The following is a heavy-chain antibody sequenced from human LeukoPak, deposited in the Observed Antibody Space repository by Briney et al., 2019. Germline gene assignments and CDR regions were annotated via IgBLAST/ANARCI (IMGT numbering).Heavy chain of an antibody. CDR1: SGSISGDTSY. CDR3: ARHVPPPVNGMDY. J-gene: IGHJ4*02. D-gene: IGHD2-8*01. Sequence: PSEILSLTCTVSSGSISGDTSYWGWIRQPPGKGLEWIASVYYTGSTYYNPSLRSRVTISVDTSKNQFFLKIDSLTAADTAVYYCARHVPPPVNGMDYRGQGTLVAVSS. CDR2: VYYTGST. V-gene: IGHV4-39*01.